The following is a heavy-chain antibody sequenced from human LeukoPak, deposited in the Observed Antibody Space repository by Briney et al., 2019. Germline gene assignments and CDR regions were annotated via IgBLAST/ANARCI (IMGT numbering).Heavy chain of an antibody. Sequence: GASVKVSCKASGYTFTSYYMHWVRQAPGQGLEWMGIINPSGGSTSYAQKFQGRDTMTRDTSISTAYMELSRLRSDDTAVYYCAFSQLTVVPAARIDWFDPWGQGTLVTVSS. CDR3: AFSQLTVVPAARIDWFDP. CDR1: GYTFTSYY. J-gene: IGHJ5*02. V-gene: IGHV1-46*01. CDR2: INPSGGST. D-gene: IGHD2-2*01.